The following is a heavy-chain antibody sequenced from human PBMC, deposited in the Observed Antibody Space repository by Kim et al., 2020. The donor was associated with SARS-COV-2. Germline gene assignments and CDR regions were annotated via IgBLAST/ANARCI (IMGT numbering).Heavy chain of an antibody. V-gene: IGHV3-23*01. CDR3: AKVVGATKGFACDI. J-gene: IGHJ3*02. Sequence: ADAVKGRVTISRDNTRNTMYLQRNSLRAEDTAVYYCAKVVGATKGFACDIWGQGTMVTVSS. D-gene: IGHD1-26*01.